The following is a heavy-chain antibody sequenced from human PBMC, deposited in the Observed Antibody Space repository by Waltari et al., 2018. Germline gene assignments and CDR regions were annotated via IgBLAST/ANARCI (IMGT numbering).Heavy chain of an antibody. CDR3: ATALGDRSSASRAFDI. V-gene: IGHV1-69-2*01. CDR1: GYTFTAYD. J-gene: IGHJ3*02. CDR2: VDPEDGET. D-gene: IGHD3-10*01. Sequence: VQLLQSGTELKKPGTTVKITCQGSGYTFTAYDIPWVQQAPGKGPHWMGLVDPEDGETIYAEKFQGRVTITADTSTDTAYMELSSLRSEDTAVYYCATALGDRSSASRAFDIWGLGTMITVSS.